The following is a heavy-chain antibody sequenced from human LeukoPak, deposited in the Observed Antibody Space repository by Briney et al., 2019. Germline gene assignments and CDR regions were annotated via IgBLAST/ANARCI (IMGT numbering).Heavy chain of an antibody. Sequence: GGSLRLSCAASGFTFSSYSINWVRQAPGKGLGWVSSISSSSSYIYYADSVKGRFTISRDNAKNSLYLQMNSLRAEDTAVYYCASGRGFGELLWPHWGQGTLVTVSS. CDR1: GFTFSSYS. J-gene: IGHJ4*02. D-gene: IGHD3-10*01. V-gene: IGHV3-21*01. CDR3: ASGRGFGELLWPH. CDR2: ISSSSSYI.